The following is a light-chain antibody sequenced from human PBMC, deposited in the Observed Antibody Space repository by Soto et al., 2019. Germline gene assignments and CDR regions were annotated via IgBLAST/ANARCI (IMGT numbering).Light chain of an antibody. V-gene: IGKV3-20*01. CDR3: QKNDGLLT. CDR1: QSFNTNY. CDR2: GAS. Sequence: ETVLTQSPGTLSLSPGERATLSCRASQSFNTNYLAWYQQKPGQAPRVLIHGASTRATGIPDRFSGSGSGTDYTLTISRLEPEDFAVYYCQKNDGLLTFGGGTKVEIK. J-gene: IGKJ4*01.